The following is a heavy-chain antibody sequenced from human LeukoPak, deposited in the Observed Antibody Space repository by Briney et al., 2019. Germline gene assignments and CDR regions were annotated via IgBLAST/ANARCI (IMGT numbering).Heavy chain of an antibody. Sequence: GGSLRLSCAASGFTFSSYSMNWVRQAPGKGLEWVSSISSSSSYIYYADSVKGRLTVSRDNSENTLYMQMNSLRAEDTAVYYCAKCAAGGGSCYGWNWGQGTLVTVSS. CDR2: ISSSSSYI. V-gene: IGHV3-21*04. D-gene: IGHD2-15*01. J-gene: IGHJ4*02. CDR3: AKCAAGGGSCYGWN. CDR1: GFTFSSYS.